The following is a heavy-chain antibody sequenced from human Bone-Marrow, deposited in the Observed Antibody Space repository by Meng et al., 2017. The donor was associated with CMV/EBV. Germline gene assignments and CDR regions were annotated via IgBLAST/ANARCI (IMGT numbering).Heavy chain of an antibody. Sequence: GESLKISCAASGFTFSSYAMSWVRQAPGKGLEWASAISGSGGSTYYADSVKGRFTISRDNSKNTLYLQMNSLRAEDTAVYYCAKDRDLSGYDYFLGMDVWGQGTTVTVSS. CDR2: ISGSGGST. D-gene: IGHD5-12*01. J-gene: IGHJ6*02. CDR1: GFTFSSYA. CDR3: AKDRDLSGYDYFLGMDV. V-gene: IGHV3-23*01.